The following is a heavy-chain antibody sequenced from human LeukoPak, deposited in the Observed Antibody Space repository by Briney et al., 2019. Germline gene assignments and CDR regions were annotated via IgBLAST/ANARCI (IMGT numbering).Heavy chain of an antibody. V-gene: IGHV5-51*01. Sequence: KNGESLKISCKGSGYSFTTYWIGWVRQMPGKGLEWMGIIYPGDSETRYSPSFQGQATISVDKSISTAYLQWSNLKASDSAVYYCARQYCSISRCYYVDYWGQGTLVTVSS. D-gene: IGHD2-2*01. CDR2: IYPGDSET. CDR3: ARQYCSISRCYYVDY. CDR1: GYSFTTYW. J-gene: IGHJ4*02.